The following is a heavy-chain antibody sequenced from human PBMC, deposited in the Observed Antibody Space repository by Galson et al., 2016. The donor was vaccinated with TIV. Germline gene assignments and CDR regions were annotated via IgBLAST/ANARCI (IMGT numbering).Heavy chain of an antibody. CDR3: AREFPTLHYAYGMDV. V-gene: IGHV3-33*01. J-gene: IGHJ6*02. CDR1: GFDFSSYG. CDR2: IWYDGSKK. Sequence: SLRLSCATSGFDFSSYGMHWVRQAPGKGLEWVAIIWYDGSKKYYVDSVKGRFTISRDNSKNTVYLQMYSLRVEDTAVYYCAREFPTLHYAYGMDVWGQGTTVTVSS.